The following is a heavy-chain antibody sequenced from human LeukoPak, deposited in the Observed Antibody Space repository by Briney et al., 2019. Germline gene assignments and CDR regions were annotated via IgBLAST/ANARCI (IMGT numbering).Heavy chain of an antibody. Sequence: SETLSLTCTVSGGSISGYYWSWIRQPPGKGLEWIGEINHSGSTNYNPSLKSRVTISVDTSKNQFSLKLSSVTAADTAVYYCARGTTIFGVVIDYWGQGTLVTVSS. D-gene: IGHD3-3*01. CDR2: INHSGST. V-gene: IGHV4-34*01. CDR3: ARGTTIFGVVIDY. J-gene: IGHJ4*02. CDR1: GGSISGYY.